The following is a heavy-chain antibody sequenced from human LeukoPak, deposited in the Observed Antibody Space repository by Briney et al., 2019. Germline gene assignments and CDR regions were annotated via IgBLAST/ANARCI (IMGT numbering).Heavy chain of an antibody. CDR1: GFTYSSHA. CDR3: ARARNNYDGSGYSALDY. J-gene: IGHJ4*02. CDR2: ISGSGGNT. D-gene: IGHD3-22*01. Sequence: GGSLRLSCAASGFTYSSHAMSWARQAPGKGLEWVSVISGSGGNTYYADSVKGRFTISRDNSKNTLYLQMNSLRAEDTAVYYCARARNNYDGSGYSALDYWGQGTLVTVSA. V-gene: IGHV3-23*01.